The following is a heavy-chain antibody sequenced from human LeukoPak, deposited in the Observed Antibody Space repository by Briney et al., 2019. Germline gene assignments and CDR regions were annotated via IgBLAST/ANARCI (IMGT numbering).Heavy chain of an antibody. CDR3: AKLVTHFDY. CDR2: ISGSGGNT. J-gene: IGHJ4*02. V-gene: IGHV3-23*01. D-gene: IGHD4-23*01. Sequence: GSLRLSCAASGFTFSSYAMSWVRQAPGKGLEWVSSISGSGGNTYYADSVKGRFTISRDNSKNTLYMQMNSLRAEDTAVYYCAKLVTHFDYWGQGTLVTVSS. CDR1: GFTFSSYA.